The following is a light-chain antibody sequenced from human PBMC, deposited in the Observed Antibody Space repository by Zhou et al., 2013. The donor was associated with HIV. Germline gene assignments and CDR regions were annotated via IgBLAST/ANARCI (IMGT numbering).Light chain of an antibody. V-gene: IGKV1-5*03. J-gene: IGKJ2*01. Sequence: IQMTQSPSILSASVGDTVTITCRASQSIGSSLAWYQQRVGKAPQLLIHKASSLQSEVPSRFSGGGSDTEFTLTINSLQPDDFATYYCQQCNIYPYTFGQGTKLEIK. CDR1: QSIGSS. CDR2: KAS. CDR3: QQCNIYPYT.